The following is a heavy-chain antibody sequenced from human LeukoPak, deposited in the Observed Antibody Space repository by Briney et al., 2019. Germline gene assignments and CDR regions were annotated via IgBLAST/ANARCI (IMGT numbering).Heavy chain of an antibody. D-gene: IGHD1-14*01. J-gene: IGHJ5*02. Sequence: SETLSLTCTVSGGSISSHYWSWVRQSPGKGLEWIGYIYYSGTTKYNPSLKSRVTISIDTSKNQFSLRLTSVTAADTAVYYCARDGSPKTPVTKNWFDPWGQGTLVTVSS. CDR1: GGSISSHY. CDR2: IYYSGTT. CDR3: ARDGSPKTPVTKNWFDP. V-gene: IGHV4-59*11.